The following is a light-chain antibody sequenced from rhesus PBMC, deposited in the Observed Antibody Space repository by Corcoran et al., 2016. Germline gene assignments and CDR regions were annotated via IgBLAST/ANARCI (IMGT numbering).Light chain of an antibody. CDR2: ASS. Sequence: DIQMTQSPSSLSASVGDRVTVTCRASQGIKTELSWYQQKPGKTPTILIYASSTLQPGVSFRFSGSGSGTDFTLTISSLQPEDVATYYCRQDYTAPLTFGGGTKVEIK. CDR1: QGIKTE. V-gene: IGKV1-94*01. J-gene: IGKJ4*01. CDR3: RQDYTAPLT.